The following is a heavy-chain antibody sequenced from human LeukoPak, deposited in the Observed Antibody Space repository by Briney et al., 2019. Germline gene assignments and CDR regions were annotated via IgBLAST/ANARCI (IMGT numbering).Heavy chain of an antibody. J-gene: IGHJ5*02. CDR3: ARDQYNYGYVSWFDP. V-gene: IGHV3-48*04. CDR1: GFTFSTYS. CDR2: ISSSGSAI. D-gene: IGHD5-18*01. Sequence: PGESLRLSCAASGFTFSTYSMNWVRQAPGKGLEWVSYISSSGSAIYYADSVRGRFTISRDNAKSSLCLQMNSLRAEDTAVYYCARDQYNYGYVSWFDPWGRGTLVTVSS.